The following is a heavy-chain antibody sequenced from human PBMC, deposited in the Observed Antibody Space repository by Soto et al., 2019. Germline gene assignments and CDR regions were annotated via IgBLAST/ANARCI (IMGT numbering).Heavy chain of an antibody. V-gene: IGHV4-61*08. Sequence: SETPSLTCTVSGGSVSSGDYFWSWLRQSPGKRLEWIAYIYYSGSTNYNPSLKSRATISVDTSKSQVSLTLTSMTAADAALYYCARSPNYYYYGFDVWGQGTAVTVSS. D-gene: IGHD3-10*01. CDR1: GGSVSSGDYF. J-gene: IGHJ6*02. CDR2: IYYSGST. CDR3: ARSPNYYYYGFDV.